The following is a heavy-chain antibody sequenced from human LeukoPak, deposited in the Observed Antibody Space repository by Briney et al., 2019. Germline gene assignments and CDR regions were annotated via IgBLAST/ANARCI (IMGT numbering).Heavy chain of an antibody. V-gene: IGHV3-7*01. CDR3: ARDHPILRYSGYVDCFDY. CDR2: IKQDGSEK. D-gene: IGHD5-12*01. J-gene: IGHJ4*02. Sequence: GGSLRLSCAASGFTFSSYWMSWVRQAPGKGLEWVANIKQDGSEKYYVDSVKGRFTISRDNAKNSLYLQMNSLRAEDTAVYYCARDHPILRYSGYVDCFDYWGQGTLVTVSS. CDR1: GFTFSSYW.